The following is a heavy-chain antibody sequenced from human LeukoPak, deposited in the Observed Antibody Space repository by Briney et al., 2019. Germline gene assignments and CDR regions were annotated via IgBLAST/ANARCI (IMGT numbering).Heavy chain of an antibody. V-gene: IGHV4-4*07. CDR1: GGSISSYY. Sequence: ETLSLTCTVSGGSISSYYWSWIRQPAGKGLEWIGHMYTSGTTNYNPSLKSRVTISVDTSKNQFSLKLSSVTAADTAVYYCARDLLLWFGELGGWFDPWGQGTLVTVSS. D-gene: IGHD3-10*01. CDR3: ARDLLLWFGELGGWFDP. J-gene: IGHJ5*02. CDR2: MYTSGTT.